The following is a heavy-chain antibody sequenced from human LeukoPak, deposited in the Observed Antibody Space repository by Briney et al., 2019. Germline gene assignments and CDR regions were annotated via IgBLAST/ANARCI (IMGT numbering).Heavy chain of an antibody. Sequence: SETLSLTCAVYGGSFSGYYWIWIRQPPGKGLEWIGEINHSGSTNYNPSLKSRVIISVDTSKNQFSLKLNSVTAADTAVYYCANYGSGSYRFDPWGQGTLVTVSS. CDR1: GGSFSGYY. CDR3: ANYGSGSYRFDP. V-gene: IGHV4-34*09. J-gene: IGHJ5*02. CDR2: INHSGST. D-gene: IGHD3-10*01.